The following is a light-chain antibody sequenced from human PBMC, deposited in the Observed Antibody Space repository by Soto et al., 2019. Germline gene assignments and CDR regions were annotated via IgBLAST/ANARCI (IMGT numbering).Light chain of an antibody. CDR3: QQYNSYSLP. CDR1: QSISSW. CDR2: DAS. J-gene: IGKJ1*01. V-gene: IGKV1-5*01. Sequence: DIQRTQSPSTLSASVGDRVTITCRASQSISSWLAWYQQKPGKAPKLLIYDASSLESGVPSRFSGSGSGTEFTLTISSLQPDDFATYYCQQYNSYSLPFGQGTKVDIK.